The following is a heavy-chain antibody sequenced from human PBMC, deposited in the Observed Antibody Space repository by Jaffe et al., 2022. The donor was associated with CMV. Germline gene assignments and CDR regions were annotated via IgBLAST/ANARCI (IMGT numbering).Heavy chain of an antibody. CDR3: ARDPSPVYYYDSSGYYVEPGDNWFDP. J-gene: IGHJ5*02. D-gene: IGHD3-22*01. CDR2: INSDGSST. CDR1: GFTFSSYW. V-gene: IGHV3-74*01. Sequence: EVQLVESGGGLVQPGGSLRLSCAASGFTFSSYWMHWVRQAPGKGLVWVSRINSDGSSTSYADSVKGRFTISRDNAKNTLYLQMNSLRAEDTAVYYCARDPSPVYYYDSSGYYVEPGDNWFDPWGQGTLVTVSS.